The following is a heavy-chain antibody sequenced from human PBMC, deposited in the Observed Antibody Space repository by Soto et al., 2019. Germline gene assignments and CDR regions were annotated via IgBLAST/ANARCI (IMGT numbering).Heavy chain of an antibody. CDR3: ARSGEAGREWFDP. J-gene: IGHJ5*02. Sequence: QVQLVQSGAEVKKPGSSVKDSCKASGGTFSSYAISWVRQAPGQGLEWMGGIIPIFGTANYAQKFQGRVTITADESTSTAYMELRSLRSEDKAMYYCARSGEAGREWFDPWGQGTLVTVSS. CDR1: GGTFSSYA. CDR2: IIPIFGTA. V-gene: IGHV1-69*12.